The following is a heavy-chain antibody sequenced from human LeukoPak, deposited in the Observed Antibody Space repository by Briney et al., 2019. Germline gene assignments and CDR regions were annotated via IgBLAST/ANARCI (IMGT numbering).Heavy chain of an antibody. D-gene: IGHD2-21*01. CDR1: GGSISSDNYY. V-gene: IGHV4-30-2*01. CDR2: IYHSGTT. J-gene: IGHJ3*02. CDR3: ATGGDDDAFDI. Sequence: SETLSLTCTVSGGSISSDNYYWSWIRQPPGKGLEWIGYIYHSGTTFYNPSLKSRVTITVDRSTNEFSLKLSSVTAADTAVYYCATGGDDDAFDIWGQGTMVTVSS.